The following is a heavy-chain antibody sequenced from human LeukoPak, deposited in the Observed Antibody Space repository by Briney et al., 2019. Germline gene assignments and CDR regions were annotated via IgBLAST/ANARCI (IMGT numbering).Heavy chain of an antibody. CDR1: GYTFTSYG. J-gene: IGHJ4*02. V-gene: IGHV1-18*01. Sequence: ASVKVSCKASGYTFTSYGISWVRQAPGQGLEWMGWISAYNGNTNYAQKLQGRVTMTTDTSTSTAYMELRSLRSDDTAVYYCARDSITIFGVDTNPSYFDYWGQGTLVTVSS. CDR3: ARDSITIFGVDTNPSYFDY. D-gene: IGHD3-3*01. CDR2: ISAYNGNT.